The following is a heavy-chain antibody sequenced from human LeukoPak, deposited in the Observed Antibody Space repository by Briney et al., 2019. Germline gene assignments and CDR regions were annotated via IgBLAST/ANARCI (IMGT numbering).Heavy chain of an antibody. Sequence: GASVKVSCKASGYTFTSYGISWVRQAPGQGLEWMGWISAYNGNTNYAQKLQGRVTMTTDTSTSTAYMELRSLRSDDTAVYYCARGLGGSSSWYSDAFDIWGQGTMVTVSS. CDR1: GYTFTSYG. CDR2: ISAYNGNT. D-gene: IGHD6-13*01. V-gene: IGHV1-18*01. J-gene: IGHJ3*02. CDR3: ARGLGGSSSWYSDAFDI.